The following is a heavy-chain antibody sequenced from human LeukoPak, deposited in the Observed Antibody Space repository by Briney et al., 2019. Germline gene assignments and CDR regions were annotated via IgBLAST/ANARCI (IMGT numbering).Heavy chain of an antibody. J-gene: IGHJ4*02. V-gene: IGHV3-21*05. CDR3: ARARRGRVAVAGTGYYFDY. Sequence: GGSLRLSCAASGFTFSSYAMNWVRQAPGKGLEWVSYISSSSSYTNYADSVKGRFTISRDNAKNSLYLQMNSLRAEDTAVYYCARARRGRVAVAGTGYYFDYWGQGTLVTVSS. CDR1: GFTFSSYA. CDR2: ISSSSSYT. D-gene: IGHD6-19*01.